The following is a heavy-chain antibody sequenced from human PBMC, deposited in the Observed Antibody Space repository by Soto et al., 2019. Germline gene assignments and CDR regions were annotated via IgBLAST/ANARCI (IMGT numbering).Heavy chain of an antibody. V-gene: IGHV3-23*01. CDR1: GFTFSSYA. D-gene: IGHD6-13*01. CDR2: ISGSGDST. CDR3: AKDRDGAAAGPTKFYGMDV. J-gene: IGHJ6*04. Sequence: EVQLLESGGGLVQPGRSLRLSCAASGFTFSSYAMSWVRQAPGKGLEWVSVISGSGDSTYYADSVRGRFTISRDNSKNTLYLQMNSLRAEDTAVYYCAKDRDGAAAGPTKFYGMDVWGKGTTVTVSS.